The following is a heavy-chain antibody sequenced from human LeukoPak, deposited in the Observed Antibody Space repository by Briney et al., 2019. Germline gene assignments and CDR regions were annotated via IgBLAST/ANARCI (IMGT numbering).Heavy chain of an antibody. CDR2: VNPTGGST. CDR1: GYTFPSYF. D-gene: IGHD6-6*01. J-gene: IGHJ4*02. V-gene: IGHV1-46*01. CDR3: ARTAARRFDY. Sequence: ASVKVSCKASGYTFPSYFMHWVRQAPGQGLEWMGIVNPTGGSTTYAQKFQGRVTMTRDTSTSTVYMELSSLRSDDTAVYYCARTAARRFDYWGQGTLVTVSS.